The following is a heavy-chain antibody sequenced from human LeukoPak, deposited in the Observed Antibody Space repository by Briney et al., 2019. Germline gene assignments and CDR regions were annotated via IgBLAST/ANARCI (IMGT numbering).Heavy chain of an antibody. CDR2: IYSGGST. CDR3: AKVLPGITVITHVFDI. J-gene: IGHJ3*02. V-gene: IGHV3-53*05. Sequence: GGSLRLSCAASGFTVSSNYMSWVRQAPGKGLEWVSVIYSGGSTYYADSVKGRFTISRDNSKNTLYLQMNTLRAEDTAVYYCAKVLPGITVITHVFDIWGQGTMVTVSS. CDR1: GFTVSSNY. D-gene: IGHD1-20*01.